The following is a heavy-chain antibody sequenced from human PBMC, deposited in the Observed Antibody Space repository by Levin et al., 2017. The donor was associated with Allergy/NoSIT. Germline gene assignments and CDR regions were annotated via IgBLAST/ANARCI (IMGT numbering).Heavy chain of an antibody. CDR1: GFTFSTYW. V-gene: IGHV3-74*01. CDR3: GAMNHFGSVSGVSY. CDR2: INADESNT. J-gene: IGHJ4*02. Sequence: GGSLRLSCAASGFTFSTYWMHWVRQAPGKGLVWVARINADESNTNYADSVKGRFTISRDNAKNTLYLQMNSLRVEDTAVYYCGAMNHFGSVSGVSYWGQGTPVSVSS. D-gene: IGHD4-17*01.